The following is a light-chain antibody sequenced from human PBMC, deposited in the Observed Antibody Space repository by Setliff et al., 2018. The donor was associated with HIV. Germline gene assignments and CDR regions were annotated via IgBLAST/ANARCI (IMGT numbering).Light chain of an antibody. CDR1: SSDIGGYNY. Sequence: QSALTQPASVSGSPGQSITISCTGTSSDIGGYNYVSWYQQLPDKAPKLIIYQATRRPSGVSNRFSGSKSGNVASLTISGLQAEDEADYYCCSNTGSNTFVFGTGTKVTVL. CDR2: QAT. J-gene: IGLJ1*01. CDR3: CSNTGSNTFV. V-gene: IGLV2-14*01.